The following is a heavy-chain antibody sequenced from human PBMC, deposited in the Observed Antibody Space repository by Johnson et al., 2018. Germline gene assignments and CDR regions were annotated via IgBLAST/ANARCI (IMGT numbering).Heavy chain of an antibody. V-gene: IGHV4-34*01. CDR1: GGSLTDYY. CDR3: ASPFSPSTEKDYGDYTPYEYDMDV. Sequence: QVQLQQWGAGLLKPSETLSLTCAVYGGSLTDYYWSWIRQPPGKGLEWIGEINHRGRTNYNPSLKSRVTMSVDTSQKQFSLKLSSLTAADTAVYYGASPFSPSTEKDYGDYTPYEYDMDVWGQGTTVTVSS. D-gene: IGHD4-17*01. J-gene: IGHJ6*02. CDR2: INHRGRT.